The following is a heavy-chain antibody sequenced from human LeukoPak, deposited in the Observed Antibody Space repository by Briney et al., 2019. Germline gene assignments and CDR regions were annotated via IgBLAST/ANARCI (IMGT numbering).Heavy chain of an antibody. CDR2: IYYSGST. V-gene: IGHV4-59*08. CDR1: GGSISSYY. Sequence: SETLSLTCTVSGGSISSYYWSWIRQPPGKGLEWIGYIYYSGSTNYNPSLKSRVTISVDTSKNQFSLKLSSVTAADTAVYYCARLDPYDYVWGSYFYWGQGTLVTVSS. CDR3: ARLDPYDYVWGSYFY. J-gene: IGHJ4*02. D-gene: IGHD3-16*01.